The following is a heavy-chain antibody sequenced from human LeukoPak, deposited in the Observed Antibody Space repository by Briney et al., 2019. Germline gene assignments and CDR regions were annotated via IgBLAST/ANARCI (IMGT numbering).Heavy chain of an antibody. J-gene: IGHJ4*02. Sequence: SETLSLTCAVYGGSFSGCYWSWIRQPPGKGLEWIGEINHSGSTNYNPSLKSRVTISVDTSKNQFSLKLSSVTAADTAVYYCARIAPVYYDFWSGYYTRFDYWGQGTLVTVSS. CDR3: ARIAPVYYDFWSGYYTRFDY. CDR2: INHSGST. V-gene: IGHV4-34*01. D-gene: IGHD3-3*01. CDR1: GGSFSGCY.